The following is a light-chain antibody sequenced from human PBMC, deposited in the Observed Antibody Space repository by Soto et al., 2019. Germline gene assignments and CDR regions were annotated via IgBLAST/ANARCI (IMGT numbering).Light chain of an antibody. J-gene: IGKJ4*01. V-gene: IGKV1-9*01. Sequence: DIQLPHSPSSLSASVVYRFTITFLASQSISSYLTWYQQKPGKAPKLLIYAASTLQSGVPSRFSGSGYGTDFTLTISSLQPEDFASYYCQQINSYPLTCGGGNKGDIK. CDR1: QSISSY. CDR3: QQINSYPLT. CDR2: AAS.